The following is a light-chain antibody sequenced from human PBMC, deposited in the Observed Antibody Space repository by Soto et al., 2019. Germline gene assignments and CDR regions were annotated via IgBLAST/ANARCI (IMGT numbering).Light chain of an antibody. CDR1: QAISTW. J-gene: IGKJ1*01. V-gene: IGKV1D-12*01. CDR3: QQANSFPRT. Sequence: DVQMTQSPSSVSASVGDRVTITCRASQAISTWLAWYQQKPGKAPKLLIYAASNLQTGVPSRFSGSGSGTDFTLTISSLQPEDFATYYCQQANSFPRTFGQGTKVEIK. CDR2: AAS.